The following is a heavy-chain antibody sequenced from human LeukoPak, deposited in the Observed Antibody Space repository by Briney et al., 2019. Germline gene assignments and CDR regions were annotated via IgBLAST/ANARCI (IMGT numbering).Heavy chain of an antibody. CDR2: IYYSGST. Sequence: SETLSLTCSVSGASITNYYWSWIRQAPGKGLEWIGYIYYSGSTNYNPSLKSRVTISVDTSKNQFSLKLSSVTAADTAVYYCARAEYSSGWYPHFDYWGQGTLVTVSS. D-gene: IGHD6-19*01. CDR1: GASITNYY. CDR3: ARAEYSSGWYPHFDY. J-gene: IGHJ4*02. V-gene: IGHV4-59*01.